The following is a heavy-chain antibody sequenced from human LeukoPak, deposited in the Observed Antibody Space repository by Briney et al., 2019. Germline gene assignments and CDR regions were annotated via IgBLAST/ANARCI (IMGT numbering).Heavy chain of an antibody. J-gene: IGHJ2*01. V-gene: IGHV3-53*01. CDR3: VRGLSGVSSWYFDL. CDR1: GLTISSNY. CDR2: LHSGGHT. Sequence: PGGSLRLSCAASGLTISSNYLSWVRQAPGKGLVWVSALHSGGHTFYADSVRGRFTISRDISKNTLYLQMNNLGAEDTALYYCVRGLSGVSSWYFDLWGRGTLVSVSS. D-gene: IGHD7-27*01.